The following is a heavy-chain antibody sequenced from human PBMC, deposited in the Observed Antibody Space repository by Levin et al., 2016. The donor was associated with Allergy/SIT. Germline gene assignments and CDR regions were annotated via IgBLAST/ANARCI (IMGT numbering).Heavy chain of an antibody. D-gene: IGHD1-14*01. Sequence: GGSLRLSCAASGFTFSSNGMTWVRQAPGKGLEWVSTIGPSGGDTYYADSVKGRFTISRDNSKNTLNLQMNSLRDDDTAVYYCAKGGRLHLTDYWGQGTLVTVSS. CDR1: GFTFSSNG. CDR2: IGPSGGDT. V-gene: IGHV3-23*01. J-gene: IGHJ4*02. CDR3: AKGGRLHLTDY.